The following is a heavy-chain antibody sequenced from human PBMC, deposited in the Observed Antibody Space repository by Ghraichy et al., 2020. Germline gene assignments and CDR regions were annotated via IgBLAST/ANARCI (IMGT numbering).Heavy chain of an antibody. CDR1: GGSFRGYY. CDR2: INHSGST. Sequence: SETLSLTCAVYGGSFRGYYWSWIRHSPGKGLEWIGDINHSGSTNYNPSLKRRVTTSVDTSKNQFSLKMRSVTAADTSVYFCARMKGILTGSYTHRPYSFDFWGQGTLVAVSS. J-gene: IGHJ4*02. CDR3: ARMKGILTGSYTHRPYSFDF. D-gene: IGHD3-9*01. V-gene: IGHV4-34*01.